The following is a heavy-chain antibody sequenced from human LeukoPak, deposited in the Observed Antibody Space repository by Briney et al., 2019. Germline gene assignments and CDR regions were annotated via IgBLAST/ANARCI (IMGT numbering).Heavy chain of an antibody. CDR1: GGTFSSYA. CDR2: IIPIFGTA. CDR3: AKVNRGPYYDWLGPDDYYYMDV. D-gene: IGHD3-9*01. J-gene: IGHJ6*03. V-gene: IGHV1-69*05. Sequence: GASVKVSCKASGGTFSSYAISWVRQAPGQGLEWMGGIIPIFGTANYAQKFQGRVTITTDESTSTAYMELSSLRSEDTAVYYCAKVNRGPYYDWLGPDDYYYMDVWGKGTTVTVSS.